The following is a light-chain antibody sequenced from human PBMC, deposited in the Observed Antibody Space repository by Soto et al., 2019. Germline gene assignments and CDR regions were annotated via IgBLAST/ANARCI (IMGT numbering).Light chain of an antibody. Sequence: EIVLTQSPATLSLSPGERATLACRASQSVSSYLAWYQQKPGQXPXXLIYDASNRATGIPARLSGSGSGTDFTLTISSIEPEDFAVYYCQQRSNWITFGQGTRLEIK. CDR1: QSVSSY. CDR2: DAS. J-gene: IGKJ5*01. CDR3: QQRSNWIT. V-gene: IGKV3-11*01.